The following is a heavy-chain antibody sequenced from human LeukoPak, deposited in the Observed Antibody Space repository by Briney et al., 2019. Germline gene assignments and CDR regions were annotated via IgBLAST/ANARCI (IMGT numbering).Heavy chain of an antibody. D-gene: IGHD1-26*01. V-gene: IGHV3-21*01. CDR1: GFTFSSYS. J-gene: IGHJ4*02. CDR2: ISSSSSYI. CDR3: ARDRLVGATTVVY. Sequence: GGSLRLSCAASGFTFSSYSMNWVRQAPGKGLEWVSSISSSSSYIYYADSVKGRFTISRDNAKNSLYLQMNSLRAEDTAVYYCARDRLVGATTVVYWGQGTLVTVS.